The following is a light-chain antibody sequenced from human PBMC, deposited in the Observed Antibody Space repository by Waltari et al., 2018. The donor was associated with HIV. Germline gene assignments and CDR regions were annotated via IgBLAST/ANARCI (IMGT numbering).Light chain of an antibody. J-gene: IGLJ2*01. CDR1: SSTIRSNT. V-gene: IGLV1-44*01. CDR3: AAWDDSLNGVI. CDR2: NNN. Sequence: QSVLTQPPSASGTPGQRVTMSCSGSSSTIRSNTVNWYQQLPGTAPKLLIYNNNQRPSGVPDRFSGSKSGTSASLAISGLQSEDEADYYCAAWDDSLNGVIFGGGTKLTVL.